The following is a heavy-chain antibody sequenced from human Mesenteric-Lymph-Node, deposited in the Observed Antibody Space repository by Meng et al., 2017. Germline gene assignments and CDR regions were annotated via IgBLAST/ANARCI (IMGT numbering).Heavy chain of an antibody. CDR1: GFTFSSYA. V-gene: IGHV3-23*01. Sequence: EVQLLESGGGLVQPGGSLRLSLAASGFTFSSYAMSWVRQAPGKGLEWVSTIRGSGGSTFYTDSVKGRFTISRDNSKNTLYLQMNSLRAEDTAVYYCAKIRIFGVINQDYWGQGTLVTVSS. CDR3: AKIRIFGVINQDY. J-gene: IGHJ4*02. CDR2: IRGSGGST. D-gene: IGHD3-3*01.